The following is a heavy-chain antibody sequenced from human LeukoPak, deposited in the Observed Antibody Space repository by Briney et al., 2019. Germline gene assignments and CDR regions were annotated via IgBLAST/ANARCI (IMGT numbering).Heavy chain of an antibody. CDR2: IYYSGST. D-gene: IGHD6-13*01. V-gene: IGHV4-59*01. J-gene: IGHJ3*02. CDR1: GGSISSYY. Sequence: SETLSLTCTVSGGSISSYYWSWIWQPPGKGLEWIGYIYYSGSTNYNPSLKSRVTISVDTSKNQFSLKLSSVTAADTAVYYCAGDEIAALQGSSWYDDVFDIWGQGTMVTVSS. CDR3: AGDEIAALQGSSWYDDVFDI.